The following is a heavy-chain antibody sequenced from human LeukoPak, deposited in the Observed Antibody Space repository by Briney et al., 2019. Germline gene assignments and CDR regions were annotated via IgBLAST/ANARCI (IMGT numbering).Heavy chain of an antibody. CDR3: ARGGYSSSWYSYSYFDL. CDR1: GYTFTGYY. Sequence: ASVKVSCKASGYTFTGYYMHWVRQAPGQGLEWMGWINPNSGGTNYAQKFQGRVTMTRDTSISTAYMELSRLRSDDTAVYYCARGGYSSSWYSYSYFDLWGRGTLVTVSS. J-gene: IGHJ2*01. D-gene: IGHD6-13*01. CDR2: INPNSGGT. V-gene: IGHV1-2*02.